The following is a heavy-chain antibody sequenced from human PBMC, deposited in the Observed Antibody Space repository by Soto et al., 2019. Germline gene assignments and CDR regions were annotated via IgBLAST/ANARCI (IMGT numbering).Heavy chain of an antibody. J-gene: IGHJ4*02. CDR2: IIPILGIA. Sequence: QVQLVQSGAEVKKPGSSVKVYCKASGGTFSSYTISWVRQAPGQGLEWMGRIIPILGIANYAQKFQGRVTITADKSTSTAYMELSSLRSEDTAVYYCARDPDSYCSGGSCYTSWGQGTLVTVSS. CDR1: GGTFSSYT. V-gene: IGHV1-69*08. CDR3: ARDPDSYCSGGSCYTS. D-gene: IGHD2-15*01.